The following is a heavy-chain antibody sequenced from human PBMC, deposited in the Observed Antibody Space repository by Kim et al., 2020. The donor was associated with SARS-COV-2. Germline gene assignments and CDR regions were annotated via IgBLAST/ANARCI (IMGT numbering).Heavy chain of an antibody. CDR1: GYSISSGYY. D-gene: IGHD5-12*01. CDR2: IYHSGST. V-gene: IGHV4-38-2*02. Sequence: SETLSLTCTVSGYSISSGYYWGWIRQPPGKGLEWIGSIYHSGSTYYNPSLKSRVTISVDTSKNQFSLKLSSVTAADTAVYYCATAGGGYAHWFDPWGQGTLVTVSS. CDR3: ATAGGGYAHWFDP. J-gene: IGHJ5*02.